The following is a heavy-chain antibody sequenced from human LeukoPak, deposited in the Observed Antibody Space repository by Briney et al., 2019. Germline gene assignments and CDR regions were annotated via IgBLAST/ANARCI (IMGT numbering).Heavy chain of an antibody. D-gene: IGHD3-10*01. CDR2: IHSSGST. V-gene: IGHV4-4*07. J-gene: IGHJ4*02. CDR3: AREAVHYGSGSLDY. Sequence: PSEILSLTCSVSGGSINAFYWSWIRQPAGKGLEWIGRIHSSGSTNYSPSLKSRVTMLLDPSKNQFSLSLISVTAADTAVYYCAREAVHYGSGSLDYWGQGTLVTVSS. CDR1: GGSINAFY.